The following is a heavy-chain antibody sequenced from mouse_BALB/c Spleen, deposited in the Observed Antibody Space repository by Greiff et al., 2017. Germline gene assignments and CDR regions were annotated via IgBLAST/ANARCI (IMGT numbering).Heavy chain of an antibody. J-gene: IGHJ3*01. Sequence: VQLQQPGAELVRPGASVTLSCKVSGFSFTSYWMNWVKQRPGQGLEWLGMIHPSDSETRFDQQFKDKATFTVDKSSRTAYMPLRSPTSEDSAVYFGARYGYDEAYWGQGTLATVS. CDR2: IHPSDSET. CDR1: GFSFTSYW. D-gene: IGHD2-14*01. V-gene: IGHV1-61*01. CDR3: ARYGYDEAY.